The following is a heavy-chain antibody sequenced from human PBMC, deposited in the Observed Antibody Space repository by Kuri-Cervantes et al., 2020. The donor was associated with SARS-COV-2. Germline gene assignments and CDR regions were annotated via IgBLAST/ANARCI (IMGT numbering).Heavy chain of an antibody. CDR1: GGSISSPSYY. J-gene: IGHJ4*02. CDR2: IYYSGST. Sequence: SETLSLTCTVSGGSISSPSYYWGWIRQPPGKGLEWIGSIYYSGSTYYNPSLKSRVTISVDTSKNQFSLKLSSVTAADTAVYYCARHEVLITFGGVIVSYFDYWGQGTLVTVSS. D-gene: IGHD3-16*02. CDR3: ARHEVLITFGGVIVSYFDY. V-gene: IGHV4-39*01.